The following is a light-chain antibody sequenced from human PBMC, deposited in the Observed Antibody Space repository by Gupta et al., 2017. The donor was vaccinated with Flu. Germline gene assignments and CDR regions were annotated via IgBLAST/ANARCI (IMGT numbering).Light chain of an antibody. CDR3: LLYFGDANLGV. J-gene: IGLJ3*02. CDR1: TGPVTSNNY. Sequence: QTVVTQEPSLTVSPGGTVTLTCASSTGPVTSNNYPNWFQNKPGQAPSELIYSKNKSHSGTPARFSGSICGDRAALTLSDVQPEEEAEYYCLLYFGDANLGVFGGGTKMTVL. CDR2: SKN. V-gene: IGLV7-43*01.